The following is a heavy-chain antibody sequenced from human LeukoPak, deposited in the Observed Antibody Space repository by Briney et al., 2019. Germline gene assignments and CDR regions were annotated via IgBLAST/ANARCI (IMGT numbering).Heavy chain of an antibody. D-gene: IGHD3-3*01. J-gene: IGHJ4*02. V-gene: IGHV1-58*01. CDR3: AAVGNDFWSGLGA. CDR2: IVVGGGNT. Sequence: SVKVSWKASGFTFTSSAVQWVRRARGQRLEWIGWIVVGGGNTNYAQKFQERVTITRDMSTSTAYMELSSLRSEDTAVYYCAAVGNDFWSGLGAWGQGTLVTVSS. CDR1: GFTFTSSA.